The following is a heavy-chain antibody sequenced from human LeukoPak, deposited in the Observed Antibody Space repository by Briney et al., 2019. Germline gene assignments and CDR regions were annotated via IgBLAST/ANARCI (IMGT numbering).Heavy chain of an antibody. Sequence: GGSLRLSCTASGFTFSSYAMHWVRQAPGKGLEWVSTIGSIGTTTDYADSVKGRFTISRDNSKNTVYLQVNSLRDEDTAVYYCARDLEAANTYYFDYWGQGTMVTVSS. CDR1: GFTFSSYA. J-gene: IGHJ4*02. CDR3: ARDLEAANTYYFDY. CDR2: IGSIGTTT. V-gene: IGHV3-23*01. D-gene: IGHD6-13*01.